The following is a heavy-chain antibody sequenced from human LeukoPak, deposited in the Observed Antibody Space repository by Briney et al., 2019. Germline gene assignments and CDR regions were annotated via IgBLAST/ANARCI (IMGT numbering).Heavy chain of an antibody. V-gene: IGHV4-34*01. CDR1: GGSFSGYY. J-gene: IGHJ5*02. Sequence: SETLSLTCAVYGGSFSGYYWSWIRQPPGKGLEWIGEINHSGSTNYNPSLKSRVTISVDTSKNQFSLKLSSVTAVDTAVYYCARAMVRGVINWFDPWGQGTLVTVSS. D-gene: IGHD3-10*01. CDR2: INHSGST. CDR3: ARAMVRGVINWFDP.